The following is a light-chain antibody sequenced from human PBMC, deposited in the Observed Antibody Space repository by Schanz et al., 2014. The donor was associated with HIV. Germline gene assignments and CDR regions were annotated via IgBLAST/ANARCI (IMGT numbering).Light chain of an antibody. V-gene: IGLV2-14*03. CDR2: DVS. CDR3: CSYAGSYV. CDR1: SSDVGNYNY. Sequence: QSALTQPASVSGSPGQSITISCTGTSSDVGNYNYVSWYQQLPGKVPKLMIYDVSNRASGVSNRFSGSKSGNTASLTISGLQAEDEADYYCCSYAGSYVFGTGTKLTVL. J-gene: IGLJ1*01.